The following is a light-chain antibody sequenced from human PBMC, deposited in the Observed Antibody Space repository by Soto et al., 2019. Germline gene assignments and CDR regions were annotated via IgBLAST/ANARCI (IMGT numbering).Light chain of an antibody. V-gene: IGKV1D-12*01. CDR2: AAS. J-gene: IGKJ4*01. Sequence: DIQMTQSPSSVSASVGDRVTITCRASQGINSWLAWYQQKPGKAPKLLISAASSLQSGVPSRFSGSGSGTDFTRTISSLQPEDFATYYCQLAYIVPFTFGGGTKVEIK. CDR1: QGINSW. CDR3: QLAYIVPFT.